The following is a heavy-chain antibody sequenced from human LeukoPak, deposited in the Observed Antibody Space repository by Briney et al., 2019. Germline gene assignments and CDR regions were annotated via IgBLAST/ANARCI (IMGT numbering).Heavy chain of an antibody. CDR1: GGSISSGDYY. Sequence: PSETLSLTCTVSGGSISSGDYYWSWIRQPPGKGLEWIGYIYYSGSTYYNPSLKSRVTISVDTSKNQFSLKLSSVTAADTAVYYCARKSSSSGGLDYYYYYMDVWGKGTTVTVYS. CDR2: IYYSGST. J-gene: IGHJ6*03. D-gene: IGHD6-6*01. CDR3: ARKSSSSGGLDYYYYYMDV. V-gene: IGHV4-30-4*08.